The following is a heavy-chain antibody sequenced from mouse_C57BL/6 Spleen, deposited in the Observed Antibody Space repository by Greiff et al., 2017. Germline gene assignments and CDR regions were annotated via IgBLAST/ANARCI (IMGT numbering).Heavy chain of an antibody. CDR2: INYDGSST. CDR3: ARGGNYVYYFDY. J-gene: IGHJ2*01. CDR1: GFTFSDYY. D-gene: IGHD2-1*01. Sequence: EVKLMESEGGLVQPGSSMKLSCTASGFTFSDYYMAWVRQGPEKGLEWVANINYDGSSTYYLDSLKSRFIISRDNAKNILYLQMSSLKSEDTATYYCARGGNYVYYFDYWGQGTTLTVSS. V-gene: IGHV5-16*01.